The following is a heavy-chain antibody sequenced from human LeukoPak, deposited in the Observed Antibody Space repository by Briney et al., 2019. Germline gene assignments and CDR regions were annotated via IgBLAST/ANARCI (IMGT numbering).Heavy chain of an antibody. Sequence: SETLSLTCTVSGYSISGGYYWGWIRQPPGKGLEWIGTIYHSGNTYYNPSLESRVTISIDTSKNQFSLKLRSVTATDTAVYYCXXSXTEDSYYYYMDVWGKGTTVTVSS. CDR2: IYHSGNT. CDR1: GYSISGGYY. V-gene: IGHV4-38-2*02. J-gene: IGHJ6*03. CDR3: XXSXTEDSYYYYMDV.